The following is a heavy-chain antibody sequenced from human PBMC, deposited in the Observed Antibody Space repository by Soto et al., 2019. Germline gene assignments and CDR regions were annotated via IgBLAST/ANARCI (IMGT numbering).Heavy chain of an antibody. CDR3: ARGSRPGYYYYGMDG. CDR2: ISYDGSNK. Sequence: QVQLVESGGGVVQPGRSLRLSCAASGFTFSSYAMHWVRQAPGKGLEWVAGISYDGSNKYYADSGKGRFTISRDKSKNTLYRHMNSLRAEDTAVYYCARGSRPGYYYYGMDGWGQGTTVTVSS. V-gene: IGHV3-30-3*01. J-gene: IGHJ6*02. CDR1: GFTFSSYA.